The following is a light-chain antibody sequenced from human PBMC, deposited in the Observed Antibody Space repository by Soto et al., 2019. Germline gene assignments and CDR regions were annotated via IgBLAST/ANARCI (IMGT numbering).Light chain of an antibody. CDR2: DAS. Sequence: ENVLTQSPGTLSLSPGERVTLSCRASQDIRSHLAWCQQKPGQAPRLLIFDASSRATGIPDRFSGSGSGTDFTLSISRLEPEDFAVYYCQQYGTSPRTFGQGTKVDIK. CDR3: QQYGTSPRT. J-gene: IGKJ1*01. V-gene: IGKV3-20*01. CDR1: QDIRSH.